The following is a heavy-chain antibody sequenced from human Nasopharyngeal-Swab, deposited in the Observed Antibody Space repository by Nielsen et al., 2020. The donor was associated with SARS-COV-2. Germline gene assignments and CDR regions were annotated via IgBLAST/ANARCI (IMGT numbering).Heavy chain of an antibody. J-gene: IGHJ4*02. V-gene: IGHV3-53*04. Sequence: GEFLKISCAASGFTVSSNYMSWVRQAPGKGLEWVSVIYSGGSTYYADSVKGRFTISRHNSKNTLYLQMNSLRAEDTAVYYCARSEPYFDYWGQGTLVTVSS. CDR3: ARSEPYFDY. CDR2: IYSGGST. CDR1: GFTVSSNY. D-gene: IGHD1-14*01.